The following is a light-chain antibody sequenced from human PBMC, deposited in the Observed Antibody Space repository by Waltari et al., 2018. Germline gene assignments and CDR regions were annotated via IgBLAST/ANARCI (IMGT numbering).Light chain of an antibody. CDR2: SNN. CDR3: AAWDYSQNYV. CDR1: PSHIGRTP. V-gene: IGLV1-44*01. J-gene: IGLJ1*01. Sequence: QSVLTQPPSASGTPGQRVTISCSGRPSHIGRTPVNWYQRFPGTAPTLLIYSNNQRPSGVPDRFSASKSGTSASLAISGLYYEDEADYYCAAWDYSQNYVFGSGTKVTVL.